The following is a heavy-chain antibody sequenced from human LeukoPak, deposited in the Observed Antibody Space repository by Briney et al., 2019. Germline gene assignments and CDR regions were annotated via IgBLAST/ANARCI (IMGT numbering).Heavy chain of an antibody. Sequence: GGSLRLSCAASGFLFSSSWMNWVRQAPGKGLEWVASMKPDGSQTYYVDSVKGRFNISRDIAKNSLYLQMDSLRAEDTAVYYCAREFTNAVVAFDIWGQGTMATVSS. J-gene: IGHJ3*02. D-gene: IGHD2-2*01. CDR3: AREFTNAVVAFDI. CDR1: GFLFSSSW. CDR2: MKPDGSQT. V-gene: IGHV3-7*03.